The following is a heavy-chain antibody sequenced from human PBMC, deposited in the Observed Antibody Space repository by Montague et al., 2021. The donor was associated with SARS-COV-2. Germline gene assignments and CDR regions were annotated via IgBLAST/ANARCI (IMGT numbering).Heavy chain of an antibody. CDR1: GFTFSNYA. CDR3: AKDGALVRAHVNWYFDR. Sequence: SRSFSFAASGFTFSNYAMRWVRQAPGKGLEWVSVIFGSGSSTYYADSVRGRFTISRDNSKNTLYLQMNSLRVEDTAVYYCAKDGALVRAHVNWYFDRGGRGTLGTVSS. D-gene: IGHD3-10*01. V-gene: IGHV3-23*03. CDR2: IFGSGSST. J-gene: IGHJ2*01.